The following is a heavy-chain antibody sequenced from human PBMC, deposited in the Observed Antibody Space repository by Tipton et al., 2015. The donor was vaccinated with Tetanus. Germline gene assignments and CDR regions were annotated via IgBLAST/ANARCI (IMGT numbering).Heavy chain of an antibody. CDR2: IIPIFGTA. D-gene: IGHD6-19*01. CDR1: GGTFSSYA. J-gene: IGHJ4*02. CDR3: ARDVSGQWLIFDY. Sequence: QLVQSGAEVKKPGSSVKVSCKASGGTFSSYAISWVRQGPGQGLEWMGGIIPIFGTANYAQKFQGRVTITADESTSTAYMELSSLRSEGTAVYYCARDVSGQWLIFDYWGRGPLVAVSS. V-gene: IGHV1-69*01.